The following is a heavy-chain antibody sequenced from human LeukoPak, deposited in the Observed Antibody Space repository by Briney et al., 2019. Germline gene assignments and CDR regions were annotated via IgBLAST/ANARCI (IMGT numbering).Heavy chain of an antibody. J-gene: IGHJ4*02. CDR2: ISSNGGST. CDR3: ARGGLGAAPFDY. V-gene: IGHV3-64*01. D-gene: IGHD3-16*01. Sequence: PGGSLRLSCAASGFTFSSYAMHWVRQAPGKGLEYVSAISSNGGSTYYANSVKGRFTISRDNSKNTLYLQMGSLRAEDMAVYYCARGGLGAAPFDYWGQGTLVTVSS. CDR1: GFTFSSYA.